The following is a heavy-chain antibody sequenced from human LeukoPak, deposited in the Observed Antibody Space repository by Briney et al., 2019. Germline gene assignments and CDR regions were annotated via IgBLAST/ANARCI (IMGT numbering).Heavy chain of an antibody. CDR3: ARAPVTGSGSYNY. D-gene: IGHD3-10*01. CDR1: GGSISSGSYY. Sequence: SETLSLTCTVSGGSISSGSYYWSWIRQPAGKGLEWIGRVYTSGSTNYNPSLKSRVTISVDTSKNQFSLKLSSVTAADTAVYYCARAPVTGSGSYNYWGQGTLVTVSS. V-gene: IGHV4-61*02. CDR2: VYTSGST. J-gene: IGHJ4*02.